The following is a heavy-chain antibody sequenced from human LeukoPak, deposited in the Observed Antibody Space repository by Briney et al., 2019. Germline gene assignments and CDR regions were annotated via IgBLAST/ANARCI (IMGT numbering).Heavy chain of an antibody. D-gene: IGHD1-14*01. Sequence: KASETLSLTCTVSGVSISSYYWSWIRQPPGKGLEWIGYIYYSGSTNYNPSLKSRVTISVDTSKNQFSLKLSSVTAADTAVYYCARYQYRFQGFYYYYYMDVWGKGTTVTVSS. CDR3: ARYQYRFQGFYYYYYMDV. V-gene: IGHV4-59*01. J-gene: IGHJ6*03. CDR1: GVSISSYY. CDR2: IYYSGST.